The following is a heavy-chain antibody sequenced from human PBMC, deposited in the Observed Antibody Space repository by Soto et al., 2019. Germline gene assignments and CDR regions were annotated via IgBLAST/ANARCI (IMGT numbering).Heavy chain of an antibody. Sequence: SXKVSCKASGYTXTSYAMDLVRQAPGQRLEWMGWINAGNGNTQYSQKLQARVTITRDTSESTAYMELTSLRSEDTDVYYCARSITGTTTPFDYWGQGTLFTVSS. J-gene: IGHJ4*02. D-gene: IGHD1-20*01. V-gene: IGHV1-3*01. CDR3: ARSITGTTTPFDY. CDR1: GYTXTSYA. CDR2: INAGNGNT.